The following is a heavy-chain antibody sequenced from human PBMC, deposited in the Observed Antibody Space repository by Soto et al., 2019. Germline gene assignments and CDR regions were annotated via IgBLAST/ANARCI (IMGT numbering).Heavy chain of an antibody. CDR1: GFTFSNYA. CDR3: ARGEDYYFSCGMDV. V-gene: IGHV3-30-3*01. J-gene: IGHJ6*02. CDR2: ISYDGGNK. Sequence: QVQLVESGGGVVQPGRSLRLSCAASGFTFSNYAMHWVRQAPGKGLEWVALISYDGGNKYYADSVKGRFTISRDTSKNTLDLQMNSLRVEDTAVYYCARGEDYYFSCGMDVWGQGTTVTVSS.